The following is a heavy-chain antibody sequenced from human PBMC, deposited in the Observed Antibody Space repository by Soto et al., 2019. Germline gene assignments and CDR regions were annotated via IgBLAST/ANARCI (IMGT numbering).Heavy chain of an antibody. CDR2: ITFDGIKT. CDR3: ARLFGGYYDISGTDVFDI. V-gene: IGHV3-30-3*01. D-gene: IGHD3-22*01. Sequence: QVQLVESGGGVVQPGRSLRLSCAASGFTFSRFAIHWVRQTPGKGLEWVAFITFDGIKTHYADSVKGRFTISRDNSKNALYLQMSSLRAEDSALYYCARLFGGYYDISGTDVFDIWGQGTMVTVSS. CDR1: GFTFSRFA. J-gene: IGHJ3*02.